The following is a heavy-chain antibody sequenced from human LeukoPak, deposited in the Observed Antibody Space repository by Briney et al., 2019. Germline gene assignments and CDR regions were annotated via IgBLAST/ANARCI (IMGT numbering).Heavy chain of an antibody. Sequence: SETLSLTCTVSGGSISSYYWSWIRQPPGKGLEWIGYIYYSGSTNYNPSLKSRVTISVDTSKNQFSLKLSSVTAADTAVYYCAREIRSDYGVNWSDPWGQGTLVTVSS. CDR2: IYYSGST. J-gene: IGHJ5*02. D-gene: IGHD4-17*01. CDR3: AREIRSDYGVNWSDP. CDR1: GGSISSYY. V-gene: IGHV4-59*01.